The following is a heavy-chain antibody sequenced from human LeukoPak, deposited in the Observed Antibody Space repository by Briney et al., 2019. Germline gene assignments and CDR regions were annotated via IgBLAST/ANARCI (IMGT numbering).Heavy chain of an antibody. J-gene: IGHJ3*02. CDR3: AIVACGSHCYADAFDI. CDR1: GYSFTRYY. D-gene: IGHD2-21*02. Sequence: GASVKVSCKASGYSFTRYYMHWVRQAPGQGLEWMGIINPSGGSTSYAQKFQGRVTMTRDTSTSTVYMELSSLRSEDTAIYYCAIVACGSHCYADAFDIWGQGTMVTVSS. CDR2: INPSGGST. V-gene: IGHV1-46*01.